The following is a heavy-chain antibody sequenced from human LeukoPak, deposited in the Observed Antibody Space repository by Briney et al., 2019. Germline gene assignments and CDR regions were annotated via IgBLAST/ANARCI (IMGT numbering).Heavy chain of an antibody. CDR3: AKESLGFGEHYYYYYGMDV. CDR2: ISGSGGST. D-gene: IGHD3-10*01. Sequence: PGGSLRLSCAASGFTFSSYAMSWVRQAPGKGLEWVSAISGSGGSTYYADSVKGRFTISRDNSKNTLYLQMNSLRAEDTAVYYCAKESLGFGEHYYYYYGMDVWGQGTTVTVSS. V-gene: IGHV3-23*01. CDR1: GFTFSSYA. J-gene: IGHJ6*02.